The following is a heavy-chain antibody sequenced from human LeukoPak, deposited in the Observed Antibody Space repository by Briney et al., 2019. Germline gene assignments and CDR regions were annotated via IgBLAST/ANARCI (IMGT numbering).Heavy chain of an antibody. J-gene: IGHJ4*02. V-gene: IGHV4-39*01. CDR1: GGYISSSSHY. CDR2: IYYSGNT. CDR3: ARQRGIRYYDSSGYYDY. Sequence: SETLSLTCTVSGGYISSSSHYWGWIRQPPGKGLEWIGSIYYSGNTDYNVSLKSRVTISVDTSKNQFSLKLSSVTAADTAVYYCARQRGIRYYDSSGYYDYWGQGTLVTVSS. D-gene: IGHD3-22*01.